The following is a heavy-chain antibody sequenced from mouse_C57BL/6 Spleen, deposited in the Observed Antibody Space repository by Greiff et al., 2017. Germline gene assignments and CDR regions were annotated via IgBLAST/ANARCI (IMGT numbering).Heavy chain of an antibody. V-gene: IGHV3-6*01. J-gene: IGHJ3*01. Sequence: VQLQQSGPGLVKPSQSLSLTCSVTGYSITSGYYWNWIRQFPGNKLEWMGYISYDGSNNYNPSLKNRISITRDTSKNQFFLMLNSVTTEDTATIYCARDGYYDAYWGQGTLVTVSA. D-gene: IGHD2-3*01. CDR3: ARDGYYDAY. CDR1: GYSITSGYY. CDR2: ISYDGSN.